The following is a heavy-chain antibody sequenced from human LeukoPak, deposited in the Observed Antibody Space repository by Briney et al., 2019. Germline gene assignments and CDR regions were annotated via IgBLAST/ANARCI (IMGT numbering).Heavy chain of an antibody. V-gene: IGHV3-30*02. CDR2: IRYDGSNK. CDR3: AKDITASTPNALDI. CDR1: GFTFSSYG. J-gene: IGHJ3*02. D-gene: IGHD2-15*01. Sequence: GGSLRLSCAASGFTFSSYGMHWVRQAPGKGLEWVAFIRYDGSNKYYGDSVKGRFTISRDNSKNTLYLQMNSLRAEDTAVYYCAKDITASTPNALDIWGQGTMVTVSS.